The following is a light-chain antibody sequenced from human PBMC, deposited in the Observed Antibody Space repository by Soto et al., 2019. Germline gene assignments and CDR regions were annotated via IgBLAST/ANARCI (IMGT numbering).Light chain of an antibody. V-gene: IGLV2-14*01. CDR2: DVS. Sequence: QSALTQPAPVSGSPGQSITISCTGTSSDVGGYNYVSWYQQHPGKAPKLMIYDVSNRPSGVSNRFSGSKSGNTASLTISGLQAEDEADYYCSSYTSSNTLYVFGTGTKLTVL. CDR1: SSDVGGYNY. CDR3: SSYTSSNTLYV. J-gene: IGLJ1*01.